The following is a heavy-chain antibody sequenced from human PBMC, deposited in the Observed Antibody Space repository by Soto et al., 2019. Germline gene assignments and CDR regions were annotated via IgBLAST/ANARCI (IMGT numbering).Heavy chain of an antibody. V-gene: IGHV1-69*12. CDR1: GDSFSNYG. CDR3: AKIPPRTKATAYYFAY. D-gene: IGHD4-17*01. J-gene: IGHJ4*02. Sequence: QVQLVQSGAEVKKPGSSVKVSCKASGDSFSNYGISWVRQAPGQGLEWVGGIIHILDTANYAQKFQGRVTITADESTNTAYMELSSLRSEDTAVYYCAKIPPRTKATAYYFAYWGQGTLVTVSS. CDR2: IIHILDTA.